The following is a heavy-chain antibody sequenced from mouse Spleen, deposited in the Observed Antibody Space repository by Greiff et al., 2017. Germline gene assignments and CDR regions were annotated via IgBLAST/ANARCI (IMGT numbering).Heavy chain of an antibody. CDR3: ARLLPYYYAMDY. V-gene: IGHV5-12*02. J-gene: IGHJ4*01. Sequence: EVKLVESGGGLVQPGGSLKLSCATSGFTFSDYYMYWVRQTPEKRLEWFAYISNGGGSTYYPDTLKGRFTISRDSAKNTLYLQMSRLKSEDTAMYYCARLLPYYYAMDYWGQGTSVTVSS. CDR1: GFTFSDYY. D-gene: IGHD5-5*01. CDR2: ISNGGGST.